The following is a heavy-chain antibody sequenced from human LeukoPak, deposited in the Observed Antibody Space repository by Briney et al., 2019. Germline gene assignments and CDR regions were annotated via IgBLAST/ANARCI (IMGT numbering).Heavy chain of an antibody. CDR1: GGSISSSSYY. Sequence: SETLSLTCSVSGGSISSSSYYWGWIRQPPGKGLEWIGSIYYSGSTYYNPSLKSRVTISVDTSKNQFSLKLSSVTAADTAVYYCARETSQKGAHYMDVWGKGTTVTISS. CDR2: IYYSGST. CDR3: ARETSQKGAHYMDV. D-gene: IGHD3-16*01. J-gene: IGHJ6*03. V-gene: IGHV4-39*07.